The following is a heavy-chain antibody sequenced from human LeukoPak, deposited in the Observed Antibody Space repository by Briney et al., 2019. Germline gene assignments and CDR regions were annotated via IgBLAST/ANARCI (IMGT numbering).Heavy chain of an antibody. V-gene: IGHV3-23*01. CDR3: AKDRIYYDPFDH. D-gene: IGHD3-22*01. CDR2: ISNSGGST. Sequence: PGGSLRLSCTASGFTFSSYGMSWVRQVPGKGLECVSTISNSGGSTYYADSVKGRFTISRDNSKNTVYLQMNSLRAEDTAVYYCAKDRIYYDPFDHWGQGTLVTVSS. J-gene: IGHJ4*02. CDR1: GFTFSSYG.